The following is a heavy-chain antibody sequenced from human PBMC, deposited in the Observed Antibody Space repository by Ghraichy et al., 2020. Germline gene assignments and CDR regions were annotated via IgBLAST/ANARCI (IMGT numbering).Heavy chain of an antibody. CDR1: GGSIRSYY. Sequence: SQTLSLTCTVSGGSIRSYYWSWIRQPPGKGLEWIGHIYYSGSTNYNPSLKSRVTISVDTSKNQFSLKLSSVTAADTALYYCARVITMVRGVTYLNWFDPWGQGTLVTVSS. D-gene: IGHD3-10*01. CDR2: IYYSGST. J-gene: IGHJ5*02. V-gene: IGHV4-59*01. CDR3: ARVITMVRGVTYLNWFDP.